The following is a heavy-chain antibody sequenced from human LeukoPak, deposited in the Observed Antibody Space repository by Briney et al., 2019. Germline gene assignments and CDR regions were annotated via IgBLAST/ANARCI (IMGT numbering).Heavy chain of an antibody. CDR1: GGTFSSYA. Sequence: SVKVSCKASGGTFSSYAISWVRQAPGQGLEWMGGIIPIFGTANYAQKFQGRVTITADKSTRTVYMELSRLRSDDTAVYYCARFYEDTYGSGSYFDYWGQGTLVTVSS. J-gene: IGHJ4*02. CDR2: IIPIFGTA. CDR3: ARFYEDTYGSGSYFDY. D-gene: IGHD3-10*01. V-gene: IGHV1-69*06.